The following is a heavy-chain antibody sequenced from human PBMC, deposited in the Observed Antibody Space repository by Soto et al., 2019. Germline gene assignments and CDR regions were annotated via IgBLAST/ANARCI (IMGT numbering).Heavy chain of an antibody. CDR3: ARDSRITMVRGVKRSYYGMDV. J-gene: IGHJ6*02. Sequence: LSLPCAVSCGSISSYYWSLIRQPPFNGLEWIGYIYYSGSTNYNPSLKSRVTISVDTSKNQFSLKLSSVTAADTAVYYCARDSRITMVRGVKRSYYGMDVWGQGTTVTVSS. CDR2: IYYSGST. D-gene: IGHD3-10*01. CDR1: CGSISSYY. V-gene: IGHV4-59*01.